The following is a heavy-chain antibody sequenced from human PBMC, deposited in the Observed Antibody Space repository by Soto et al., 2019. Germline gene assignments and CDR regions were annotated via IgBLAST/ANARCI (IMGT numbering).Heavy chain of an antibody. Sequence: QVQLQQWGAGLLKPSETLSLNCAVNGGSLSGYYWSWIRQPPGKGLEWIGEVKDGGHTNYSPSLSGRVTLSSDTSNNQFSLRLNSVTAADTGVYYCARGQEGVVATHWDQGSLVTVSS. J-gene: IGHJ4*02. CDR2: VKDGGHT. CDR3: ARGQEGVVATH. D-gene: IGHD5-12*01. V-gene: IGHV4-34*01. CDR1: GGSLSGYY.